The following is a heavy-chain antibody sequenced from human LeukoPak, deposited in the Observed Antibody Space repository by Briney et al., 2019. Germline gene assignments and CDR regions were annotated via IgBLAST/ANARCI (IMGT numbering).Heavy chain of an antibody. D-gene: IGHD2-2*01. V-gene: IGHV4-59*01. CDR3: ARSDIVVVPAARPDAFDI. Sequence: SETLSLTCTVSGGSISSYYWSWIRQPPGKGLEWIGYIQYSGSTNFTHSLKSRVTISVDTSKNQFSLKLSSVTAADTAVYYCARSDIVVVPAARPDAFDIWGQGTMVTVSS. J-gene: IGHJ3*02. CDR1: GGSISSYY. CDR2: IQYSGST.